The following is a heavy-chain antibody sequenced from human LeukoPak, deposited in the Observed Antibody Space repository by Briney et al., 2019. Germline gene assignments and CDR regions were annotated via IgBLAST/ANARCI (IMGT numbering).Heavy chain of an antibody. V-gene: IGHV4-39*01. CDR1: GGSISSSSYY. Sequence: SETLSLTCTVSGGSISSSSYYWGWIRQPPGKGQEWIGSIYYSGSTYYNPSLKSRVTISVDTSKDQFSLKLSSVTAADTAVYYCARHKAPYYDSSGYYLDYWGQGTLVTVSS. J-gene: IGHJ4*02. CDR2: IYYSGST. CDR3: ARHKAPYYDSSGYYLDY. D-gene: IGHD3-22*01.